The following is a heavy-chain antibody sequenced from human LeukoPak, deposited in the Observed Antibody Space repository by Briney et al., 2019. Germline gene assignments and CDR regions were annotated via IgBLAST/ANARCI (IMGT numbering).Heavy chain of an antibody. Sequence: PGGSLRLSCAASGFTFSSYEMNWVRQAPGKGLEWVSYISSSGSTIYYADSVKGRFTISRDNAKNSLYLQMNSLRAEDTAVYYCARDASGKQWLVPHYFDYWGQGTLVTVSS. CDR3: ARDASGKQWLVPHYFDY. CDR2: ISSSGSTI. J-gene: IGHJ4*02. V-gene: IGHV3-48*03. D-gene: IGHD6-19*01. CDR1: GFTFSSYE.